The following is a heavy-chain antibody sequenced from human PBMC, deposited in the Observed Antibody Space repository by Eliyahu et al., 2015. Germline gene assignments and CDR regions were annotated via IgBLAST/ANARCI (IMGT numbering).Heavy chain of an antibody. CDR2: ITDSGGXT. D-gene: IGHD3-3*01. CDR1: AFTSSNYP. V-gene: IGHV3-23*01. J-gene: IGHJ4*02. Sequence: EVQLLESGGGLVQPGGSLRLSCAASAFTSSNYPMXWVRQAPGKGLEWXSXITDSGGXTYXADSVKGRFTISRDNSKNTVYLQMNSLRVEDTAVYYCAKSRSGVIAIFGVIIPPTNSWGQGTLVTVSS. CDR3: AKSRSGVIAIFGVIIPPTNS.